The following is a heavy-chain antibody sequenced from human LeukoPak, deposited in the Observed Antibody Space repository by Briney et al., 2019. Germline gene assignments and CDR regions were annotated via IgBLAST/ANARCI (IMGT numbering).Heavy chain of an antibody. Sequence: PGGSLRLSCAASGFTFDDYAMHWVRQAPGKGLEWVSGISWNSGSIGYADSVKGRFTISRDNAKNSLYLQMNSLRAEDTALYCCAKEKFGQGIDYWGQGTLVTVSS. CDR1: GFTFDDYA. CDR2: ISWNSGSI. V-gene: IGHV3-9*01. J-gene: IGHJ4*02. CDR3: AKEKFGQGIDY. D-gene: IGHD3-10*01.